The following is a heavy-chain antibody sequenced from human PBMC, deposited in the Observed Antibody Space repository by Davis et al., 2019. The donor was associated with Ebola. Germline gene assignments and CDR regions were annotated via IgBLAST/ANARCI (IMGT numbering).Heavy chain of an antibody. D-gene: IGHD3-10*01. CDR3: ARDGEWFGELLVYYYGMDV. V-gene: IGHV1-18*01. J-gene: IGHJ6*02. CDR1: GDTLTSYA. Sequence: AASVKVSCKAVGDTLTSYAMTWVRQAPGQGLEWMGWISAYNGNTNYAQKLQGRVTMTTDTSTSTAYMELRSLRSDDTAVYYCARDGEWFGELLVYYYGMDVWGQGTTVTVSS. CDR2: ISAYNGNT.